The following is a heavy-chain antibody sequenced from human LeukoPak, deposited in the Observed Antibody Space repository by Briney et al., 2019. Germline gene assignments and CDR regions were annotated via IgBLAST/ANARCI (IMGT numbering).Heavy chain of an antibody. CDR1: GFTVSSNY. CDR2: IYSGGST. Sequence: PGGSLRLSCAASGFTVSSNYMSWVRQAPGKGLEWVSVIYSGGSTYYADSVKGRFTISRDNSKNTLYLQMNSLRAEDTAVYYCARDKLVDYDFWSAMGYWGQGTLVTVSS. J-gene: IGHJ4*02. D-gene: IGHD3-3*01. CDR3: ARDKLVDYDFWSAMGY. V-gene: IGHV3-53*01.